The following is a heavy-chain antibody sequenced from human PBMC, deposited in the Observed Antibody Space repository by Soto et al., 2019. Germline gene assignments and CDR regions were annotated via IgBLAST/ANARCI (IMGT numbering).Heavy chain of an antibody. CDR3: ARGSYYYDRSGYYHY. J-gene: IGHJ4*02. V-gene: IGHV4-30-4*08. D-gene: IGHD3-22*01. Sequence: PSETLSLTCTVSGGSISSGGYYWSWIRQPPGKGLEWIGYIYYSGSTYYNPSLKSRVTISVDTSKNQFSLKLSSVTAADTAVYYCARGSYYYDRSGYYHYWGQGTLVTVSS. CDR2: IYYSGST. CDR1: GGSISSGGYY.